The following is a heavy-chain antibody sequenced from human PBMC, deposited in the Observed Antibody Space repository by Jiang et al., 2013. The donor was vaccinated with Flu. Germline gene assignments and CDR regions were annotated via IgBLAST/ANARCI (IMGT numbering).Heavy chain of an antibody. D-gene: IGHD3-10*01. CDR2: TYYRSKWYN. J-gene: IGHJ6*03. V-gene: IGHV6-1*01. Sequence: SQTLSLTCATSGDSVSNNNAAWNWIRQSPSRGLEWLGRTYYRSKWYNDYAISVKSRITITPDTSKNQFSLQLNSVTPEDTAVYYCARFTHGSGSYYNNYYYYSMDVWGQGTTVTVSS. CDR3: ARFTHGSGSYYNNYYYYSMDV. CDR1: GDSVSNNNAA.